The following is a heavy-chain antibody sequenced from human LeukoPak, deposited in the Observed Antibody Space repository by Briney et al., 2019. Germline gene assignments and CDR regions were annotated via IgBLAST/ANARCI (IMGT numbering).Heavy chain of an antibody. V-gene: IGHV3-23*01. Sequence: GGSLRLSCAASRFTFSSYWMHWVRQAPGKGLEWVSFISPSGDRTSNADSVEGRFTISRDNPRDTLYLQMNSLRDEDTAGYYCAIMHGYYDGSGYWVQWGQGTLVTVSS. CDR3: AIMHGYYDGSGYWVQ. J-gene: IGHJ4*02. CDR2: ISPSGDRT. CDR1: RFTFSSYW. D-gene: IGHD3-22*01.